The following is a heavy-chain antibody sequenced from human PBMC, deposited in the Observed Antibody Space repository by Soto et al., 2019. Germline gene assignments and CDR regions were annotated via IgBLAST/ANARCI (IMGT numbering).Heavy chain of an antibody. D-gene: IGHD1-7*01. CDR1: GGSISSGDYY. CDR2: INYFGST. Sequence: QVQLQESGPGLVKPSQTLSLTCTVSGGSISSGDYYWTWIRQPPGKGLEWIGYINYFGSTYHNPSLKRRLPISVDTSKNQFSLNLSSVTAADTAVYYCARDRGIGTAWFDPWGQGILVTVSS. J-gene: IGHJ5*02. V-gene: IGHV4-30-4*01. CDR3: ARDRGIGTAWFDP.